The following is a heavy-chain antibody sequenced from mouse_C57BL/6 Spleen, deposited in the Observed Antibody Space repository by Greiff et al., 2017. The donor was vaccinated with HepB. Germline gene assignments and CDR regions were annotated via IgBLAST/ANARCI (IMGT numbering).Heavy chain of an antibody. CDR2: INYDGSST. J-gene: IGHJ4*01. CDR3: ARDRYDGYHGAMDY. CDR1: GFTFSDYY. V-gene: IGHV5-16*01. D-gene: IGHD2-3*01. Sequence: EVKLVESEGGLVQPGSSMKLSCTASGFTFSDYYMAWVRQVPEKGLEWVANINYDGSSTYYLDSLKSRFIISRDNAKNILYLQMSSLKSEDTATYYCARDRYDGYHGAMDYWGQGTSVTVSS.